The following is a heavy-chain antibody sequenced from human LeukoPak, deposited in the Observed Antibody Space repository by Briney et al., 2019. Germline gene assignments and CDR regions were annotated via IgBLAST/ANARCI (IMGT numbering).Heavy chain of an antibody. CDR1: GFTFSSYG. V-gene: IGHV3-30*02. D-gene: IGHD6-13*01. CDR3: ARDPFLGYSSSFDY. Sequence: GGSLRLSCAASGFTFSSYGMHWVRQAPGKGLEWVAFIRYDGSNKYYADSVKGRFTISRDNAKNSLYLQMNSLRAEDTAVYYCARDPFLGYSSSFDYWGQGTLVTVSS. J-gene: IGHJ4*02. CDR2: IRYDGSNK.